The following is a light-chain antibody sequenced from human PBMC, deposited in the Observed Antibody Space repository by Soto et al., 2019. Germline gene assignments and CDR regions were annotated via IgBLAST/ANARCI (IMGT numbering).Light chain of an antibody. CDR2: GAS. V-gene: IGKV3-15*01. J-gene: IGKJ3*01. CDR3: QQYNNWPPFT. Sequence: EIVMTQSPGTLSVSPGERAILSCRASQSVSSNLAGYQQKPGQTPRLLIYGASTRATGIPARFSGSGSGTEFTLTISSLQSEDFAVYYCQQYNNWPPFTFGPGTKVDIK. CDR1: QSVSSN.